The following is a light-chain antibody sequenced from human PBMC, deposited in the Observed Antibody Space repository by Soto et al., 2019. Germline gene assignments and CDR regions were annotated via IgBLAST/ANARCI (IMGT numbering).Light chain of an antibody. CDR3: SSFSSTTTLLV. J-gene: IGLJ3*02. CDR2: EVR. Sequence: SALTQRASVSGSPGQSITISCTGTSSDVGGYNFVSWYQQHPGKAPKVILYEVRNRPSGVSSRFSGAKSGNTASLTISGLQAEDEADYYCSSFSSTTTLLVFGGGTK. V-gene: IGLV2-14*01. CDR1: SSDVGGYNF.